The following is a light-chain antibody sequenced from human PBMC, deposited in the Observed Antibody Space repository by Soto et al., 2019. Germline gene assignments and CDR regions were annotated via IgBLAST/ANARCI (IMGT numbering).Light chain of an antibody. V-gene: IGKV1-9*01. CDR2: AAS. CDR1: QGISRN. J-gene: IGKJ3*01. Sequence: DIQLTQSPSFLSASVGDRVTITCRASQGISRNLAWYQQKPGKAPRLLIYAASTLQSGVPSGLSGSGTGTEFTLTIGRLQPEDFATYYCQQLNTYPFTFGPGTKVDIK. CDR3: QQLNTYPFT.